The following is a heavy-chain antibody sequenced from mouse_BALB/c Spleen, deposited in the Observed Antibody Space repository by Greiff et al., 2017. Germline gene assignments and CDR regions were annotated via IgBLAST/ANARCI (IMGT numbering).Heavy chain of an antibody. V-gene: IGHV2-2*02. CDR1: GFSLTSYG. CDR2: IWSGGST. CDR3: ARNPCPLYYYAMDY. Sequence: VQLQQSGPGLVQPSQSLSITCTVSGFSLTSYGVHWVRQSPGKGLEWLGVIWSGGSTDYNAAFISRLSISKDNSKSQVFFKMNSLQANDTAIYYCARNPCPLYYYAMDYWGQGTSVTVSS. D-gene: IGHD1-1*01. J-gene: IGHJ4*01.